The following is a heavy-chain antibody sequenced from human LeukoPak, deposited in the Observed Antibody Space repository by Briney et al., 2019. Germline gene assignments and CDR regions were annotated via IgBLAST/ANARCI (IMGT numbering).Heavy chain of an antibody. J-gene: IGHJ4*02. CDR1: GYTFTSYG. V-gene: IGHV1-18*01. Sequence: ASVKVSCKASGYTFTSYGISWVRQAPGQGLEWMGWISAYNGNTNYAQKLQGRVTMTTDTSTSTAYMELRSLRSDDTAVYYCARDFSLLRSSSWFSNFDYWGQGTLVTVSS. D-gene: IGHD6-13*01. CDR2: ISAYNGNT. CDR3: ARDFSLLRSSSWFSNFDY.